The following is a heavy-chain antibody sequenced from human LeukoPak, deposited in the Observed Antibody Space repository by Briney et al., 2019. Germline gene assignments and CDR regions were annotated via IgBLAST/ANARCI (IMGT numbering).Heavy chain of an antibody. V-gene: IGHV3-23*01. J-gene: IGHJ4*02. CDR2: IIGGNGPT. CDR3: AREELALDY. CDR1: GFTFSTYT. Sequence: PGGSLRLSCAASGFTFSTYTMNWVRQAPGKGLEWVSGIIGGNGPTSYADSVRGRFTISRDNSHNTLYLQMDSLRAEDTAVYYCAREELALDYWGQGTLVTVSS. D-gene: IGHD1-7*01.